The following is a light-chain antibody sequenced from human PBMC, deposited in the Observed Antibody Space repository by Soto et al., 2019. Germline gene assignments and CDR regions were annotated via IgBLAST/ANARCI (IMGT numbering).Light chain of an antibody. V-gene: IGKV3-20*01. CDR2: GAS. CDR3: QQYGSSPET. CDR1: QSVSSSY. Sequence: EIVLTQSPGTLSLSTGERATLSCRASQSVSSSYLAWYQQKPGQAPRLLIYGASSRATGIPDRFSGSGSGTDFTLTISRLEPEDFAVYYCQQYGSSPETFGQVTKLEIK. J-gene: IGKJ2*01.